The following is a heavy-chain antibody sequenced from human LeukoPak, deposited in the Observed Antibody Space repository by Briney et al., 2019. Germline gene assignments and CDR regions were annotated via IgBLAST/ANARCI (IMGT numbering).Heavy chain of an antibody. D-gene: IGHD6-19*01. CDR3: ARDASALY. V-gene: IGHV3-21*01. CDR2: ISSGSSYI. Sequence: GGSLRLSCVGSGFTFNSYNMNWVRQAPGKGLEWVSSISSGSSYIYYADSVKGRFTISRDNAKNSLYLQMNSLRDDDTSVYFCARDASALYWGRGTLVTVSS. J-gene: IGHJ4*02. CDR1: GFTFNSYN.